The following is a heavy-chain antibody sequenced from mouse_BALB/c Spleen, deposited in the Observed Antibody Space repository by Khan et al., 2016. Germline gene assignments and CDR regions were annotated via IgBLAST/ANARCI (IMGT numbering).Heavy chain of an antibody. CDR3: AREGVRRGVAY. CDR2: ISDGGSYT. Sequence: EVELVESGGGLVKPGGSLKLSCAASGFTFSDYYMYWVRQTPEKRLEWVATISDGGSYTYYPDSVKGRFTISRDNAKNNLYLQMSSLKSADTAMYYCAREGVRRGVAYWGQGTLVTVSA. V-gene: IGHV5-4*02. D-gene: IGHD2-14*01. J-gene: IGHJ3*01. CDR1: GFTFSDYY.